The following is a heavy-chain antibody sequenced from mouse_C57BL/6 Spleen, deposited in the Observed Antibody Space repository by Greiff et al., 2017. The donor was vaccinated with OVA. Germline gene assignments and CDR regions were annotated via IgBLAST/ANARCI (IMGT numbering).Heavy chain of an antibody. CDR3: ARDYYGSSSWYFDV. V-gene: IGHV5-17*01. J-gene: IGHJ1*03. Sequence: DVQLVESGGGLVKPGGSLKLSCAASGFTFSDYGMHWVRQAPEKGLEWVAYISSGSSTIYYADTVKGRFTISRDNAKNTLFLQMTSLRTEDTAMYYCARDYYGSSSWYFDVWGTGTTVTVSS. D-gene: IGHD1-1*01. CDR1: GFTFSDYG. CDR2: ISSGSSTI.